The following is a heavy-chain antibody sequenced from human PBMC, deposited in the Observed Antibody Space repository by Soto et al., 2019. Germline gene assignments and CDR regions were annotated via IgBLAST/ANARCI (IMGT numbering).Heavy chain of an antibody. D-gene: IGHD4-17*01. CDR3: ARQETLHGDYDY. Sequence: SETLSLTCTVSGGSISSYYWSWIRQPPGKGLEWIGYTHYSGSTNYNPSLKSRVTISVDTSKNQFSLKLSSVTAADTAVYYCARQETLHGDYDYWCQGTLVTVSA. CDR2: THYSGST. J-gene: IGHJ4*02. V-gene: IGHV4-59*08. CDR1: GGSISSYY.